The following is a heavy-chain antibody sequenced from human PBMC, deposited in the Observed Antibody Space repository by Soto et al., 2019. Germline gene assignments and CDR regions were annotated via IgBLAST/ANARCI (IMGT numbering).Heavy chain of an antibody. V-gene: IGHV1-69*06. CDR3: ARGSSVVVVPAASSYGMDV. J-gene: IGHJ6*02. CDR1: GGTFSSYA. D-gene: IGHD2-2*01. Sequence: GASVKVSCKASGGTFSSYAISWVRQAPGQGLEWMGGIIPIFGTANYAQKFQGRVTITADKSTSTAYMELSSLRSEDTAVYYCARGSSVVVVPAASSYGMDVWGQGTTVTVSS. CDR2: IIPIFGTA.